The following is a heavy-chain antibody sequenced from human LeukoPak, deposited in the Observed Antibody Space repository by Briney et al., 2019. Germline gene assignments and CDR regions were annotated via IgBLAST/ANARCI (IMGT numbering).Heavy chain of an antibody. V-gene: IGHV3-30*04. J-gene: IGHJ4*02. CDR3: ARGYYYDSSGNLDY. CDR2: ISYDGSNK. D-gene: IGHD3-22*01. CDR1: GLTFSSYA. Sequence: GRSLRLSCAAFGLTFSSYAMHWVRQAPGKGLEWVAVISYDGSNKYYADSVKGRFTISRDNSKNTLYLQMNSLRAEDTAVYYCARGYYYDSSGNLDYWGQGTLVTVSS.